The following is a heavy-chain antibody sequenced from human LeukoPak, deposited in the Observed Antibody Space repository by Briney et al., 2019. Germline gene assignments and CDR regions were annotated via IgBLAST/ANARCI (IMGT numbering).Heavy chain of an antibody. CDR1: GFTVRSNY. D-gene: IGHD2-15*01. V-gene: IGHV3-66*01. CDR3: ARDRDCSGGSCYGY. J-gene: IGHJ4*02. Sequence: GGSLSLSCAASGFTVRSNYMSWVRQAPGKGLEWVSVIYSGGSAYYADSVKGRFTISRDNSKNTLYLQMNSLRAEDTAVYYCARDRDCSGGSCYGYWGQGTLVTVSS. CDR2: IYSGGSA.